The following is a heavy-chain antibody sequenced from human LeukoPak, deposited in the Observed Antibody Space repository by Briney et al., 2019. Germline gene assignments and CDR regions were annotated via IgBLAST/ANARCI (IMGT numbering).Heavy chain of an antibody. J-gene: IGHJ4*02. Sequence: ASVKVSCKASGYTFTRYYIRWVRQAPGQGLEWMGTINPSGGSTSYAQKFQGRLTVTRDMSTSTVYMELSSLGSEETAVYYCARDRGVLRYSDWLFEFDYWGQGTLVTVSS. CDR3: ARDRGVLRYSDWLFEFDY. V-gene: IGHV1-46*01. D-gene: IGHD3-9*01. CDR1: GYTFTRYY. CDR2: INPSGGST.